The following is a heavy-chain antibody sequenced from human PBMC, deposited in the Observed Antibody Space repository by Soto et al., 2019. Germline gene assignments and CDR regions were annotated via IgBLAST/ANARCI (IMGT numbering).Heavy chain of an antibody. CDR3: AKEKDGP. J-gene: IGHJ5*02. CDR2: ISWNSGSI. V-gene: IGHV3-9*01. CDR1: GFTFDDYA. Sequence: EVQLVESGGGLVQPGRSLRLSCAASGFTFDDYAMHWVRQAPGKGLEWVSGISWNSGSIGYADSVKGRFTISRDNAKNSLYLQMNSLRAEDTALYYCAKEKDGPWGQGTLVTVSS.